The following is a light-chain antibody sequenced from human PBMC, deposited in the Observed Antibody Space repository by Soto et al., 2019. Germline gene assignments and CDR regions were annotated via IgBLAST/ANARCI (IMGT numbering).Light chain of an antibody. CDR2: QAS. CDR3: QQYKAYST. V-gene: IGKV1-5*03. CDR1: QSINNC. Sequence: DIQMTQSPSTLSASVGDRVTITCRASQSINNCLAWYQKKPGKAPKFLMFQASRLETGIPLRFSGSGYGTEFTLTISNLQPDDFATYYCQQYKAYSTFGQGTKLEIK. J-gene: IGKJ2*01.